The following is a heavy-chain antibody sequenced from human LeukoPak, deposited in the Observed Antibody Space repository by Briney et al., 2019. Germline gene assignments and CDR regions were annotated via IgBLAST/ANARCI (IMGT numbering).Heavy chain of an antibody. J-gene: IGHJ4*02. D-gene: IGHD3-10*01. CDR1: GGSFSGYY. Sequence: SETLSLTCAVYGGSFSGYYWSWIRQPPGKGLEWIGEINHSGSTKYNPSPKSRVTISVDTSKNHISLKLSSVTAADTAVYYCARGHPYGSGSYYNPLDYWGQGTLVTVSS. CDR3: ARGHPYGSGSYYNPLDY. CDR2: INHSGST. V-gene: IGHV4-34*01.